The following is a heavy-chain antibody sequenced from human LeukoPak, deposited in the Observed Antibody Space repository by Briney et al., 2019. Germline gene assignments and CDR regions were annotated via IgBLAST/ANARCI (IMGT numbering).Heavy chain of an antibody. CDR1: GYTFTGYY. Sequence: ASVTVSCQASGYTFTGYYMHWVRQAPGQGLDRMGRINPNSGGTNYAQKFQGRVTMTRDTSISTAYMELSRLRSDDTAVYYCARGAGGWYYNYWGQGTLVTVSS. V-gene: IGHV1-2*06. D-gene: IGHD6-19*01. CDR2: INPNSGGT. CDR3: ARGAGGWYYNY. J-gene: IGHJ4*02.